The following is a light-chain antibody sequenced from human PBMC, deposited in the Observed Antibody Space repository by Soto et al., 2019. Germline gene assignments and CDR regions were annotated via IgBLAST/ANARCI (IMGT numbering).Light chain of an antibody. CDR1: SSDVGGHNY. CDR3: SSYTSSSPLV. CDR2: DVS. Sequence: QSALTQPASVSGSPGQSITISCTGTSSDVGGHNYVSWYQQHPGKAPKLMIQDVSNRLSGVSNRFSGSKSGNTASLTISGLQAEDEADYYCSSYTSSSPLVFGGGTKLTVL. J-gene: IGLJ3*02. V-gene: IGLV2-14*03.